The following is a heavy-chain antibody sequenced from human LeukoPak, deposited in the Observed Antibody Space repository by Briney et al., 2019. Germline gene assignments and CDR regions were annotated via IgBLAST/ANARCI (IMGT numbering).Heavy chain of an antibody. J-gene: IGHJ5*02. CDR3: ARVRVAPARQFDP. CDR2: INPNSGGT. CDR1: GYTFTGYY. D-gene: IGHD2-2*01. V-gene: IGHV1-2*02. Sequence: ASVKVSCKASGYTFTGYYMHWVRQAPGQGLEWMGWINPNSGGTNYAQKFQGRVTMTRDTSISTAYMELSRLRSDDTAVCYCARVRVAPARQFDPWGQGTLVTVSS.